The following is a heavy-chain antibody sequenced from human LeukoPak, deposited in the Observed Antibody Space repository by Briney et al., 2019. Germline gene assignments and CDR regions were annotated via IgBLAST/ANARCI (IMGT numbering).Heavy chain of an antibody. V-gene: IGHV3-21*01. CDR2: ISSGSDYI. CDR3: SGSYSYYYAMHV. J-gene: IGHJ6*02. CDR1: GFPFNTYS. Sequence: NPGGSLRLSCPASGFPFNTYSMNWVRQAPGKGLEWVSFISSGSDYIYYPDSVRGRFTISRDNAKSSVHLQMRSLRAEDTAVYYCSGSYSYYYAMHVWGQGTTVTVSS.